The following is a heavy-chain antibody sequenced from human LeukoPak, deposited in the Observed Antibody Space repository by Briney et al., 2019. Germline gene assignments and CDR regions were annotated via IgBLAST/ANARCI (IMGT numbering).Heavy chain of an antibody. V-gene: IGHV5-51*01. Sequence: GESQKISCKGSGYSFTSYWIGWVRQMPGKGLEWMGIIYPGDSVTRYSPSFQGQVTISADKSISTAYLQWSSLKASDTAMYYCARHQYSSSWYIDYWGQGTLVTVSS. J-gene: IGHJ4*02. D-gene: IGHD6-13*01. CDR1: GYSFTSYW. CDR2: IYPGDSVT. CDR3: ARHQYSSSWYIDY.